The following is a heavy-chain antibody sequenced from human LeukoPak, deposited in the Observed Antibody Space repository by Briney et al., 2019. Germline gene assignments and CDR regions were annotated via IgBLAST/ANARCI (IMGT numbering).Heavy chain of an antibody. CDR3: ARDLWFGESGFDY. D-gene: IGHD3-10*01. V-gene: IGHV1-18*04. Sequence: ASVKVSCKASGYTFTSYYMHWVRQAPGQGLEWMGWISAYNGNTNYAQKLQGRVTMTTDISTSTAYMELRSLRSDDTAVYYCARDLWFGESGFDYWGQGTLVTVSS. J-gene: IGHJ4*02. CDR2: ISAYNGNT. CDR1: GYTFTSYY.